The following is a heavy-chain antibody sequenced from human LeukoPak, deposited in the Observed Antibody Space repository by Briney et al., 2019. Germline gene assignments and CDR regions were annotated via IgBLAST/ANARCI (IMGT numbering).Heavy chain of an antibody. CDR3: AREPPNYSDSSGRKLDS. J-gene: IGHJ4*02. Sequence: GGSLRLSCAASGFTFSSYSMNWVRQAPGKGLEWVSSISSSSSYIYYADSVKGRFTISRDNSKNTLYLQMNSLRAEDTAVYYCAREPPNYSDSSGRKLDSWGQGTLVTVSS. V-gene: IGHV3-21*01. D-gene: IGHD3-22*01. CDR2: ISSSSSYI. CDR1: GFTFSSYS.